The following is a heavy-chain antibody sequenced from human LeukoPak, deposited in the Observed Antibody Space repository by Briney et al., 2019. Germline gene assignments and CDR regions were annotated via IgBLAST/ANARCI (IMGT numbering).Heavy chain of an antibody. V-gene: IGHV1-8*01. CDR2: MNPNSGNT. CDR1: GYTFTSYD. J-gene: IGHJ3*02. D-gene: IGHD1-14*01. Sequence: AASVKVSCKASGYTFTSYDINWVRQATGQGLEWMGWMNPNSGNTGYAQKFQGRVTITRNTSISTAYMELSSLRSEDTAVYYCAREKAGFDIPDPSGAFDIWGQGTMVTVSS. CDR3: AREKAGFDIPDPSGAFDI.